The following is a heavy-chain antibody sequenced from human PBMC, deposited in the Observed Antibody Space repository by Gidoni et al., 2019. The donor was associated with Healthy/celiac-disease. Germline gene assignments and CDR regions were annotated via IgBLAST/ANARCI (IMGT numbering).Heavy chain of an antibody. CDR3: AKGANQGGFDY. V-gene: IGHV3-30*18. J-gene: IGHJ4*02. CDR1: GFTFSSYG. CDR2: ISYDGSNK. Sequence: QVQLVESGGGVVQPGRSLRLSCAASGFTFSSYGMHWVRQAPGKGLEWVAVISYDGSNKYYADSVKGRFTISRDNSKNTLYLQMNSLRAEDTAVYYCAKGANQGGFDYWGQGTLVTVSS.